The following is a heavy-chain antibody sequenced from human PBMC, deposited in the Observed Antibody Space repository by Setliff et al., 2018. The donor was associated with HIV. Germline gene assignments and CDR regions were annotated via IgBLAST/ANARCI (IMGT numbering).Heavy chain of an antibody. CDR1: GYSIRSGYY. CDR2: IYHSGST. D-gene: IGHD6-13*01. Sequence: PSETLSLTCAVSGYSIRSGYYWGWIRQPPGKGLEWIGSIYHSGSTYYNPSLKSRVTISVDTSKSQFSLKLSSVTAADTAVYYCARSDSGYRSSWAPFDIWGQGTMVTVSS. CDR3: ARSDSGYRSSWAPFDI. J-gene: IGHJ3*02. V-gene: IGHV4-38-2*01.